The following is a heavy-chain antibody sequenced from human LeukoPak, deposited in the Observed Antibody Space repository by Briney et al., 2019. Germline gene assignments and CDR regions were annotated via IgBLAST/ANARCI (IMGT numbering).Heavy chain of an antibody. CDR3: AREMCSGGSCWINY. V-gene: IGHV3-7*04. CDR1: GFTFSSYW. Sequence: GGSLRLSCAVSGFTFSSYWMSWVRQAPGKGLEWVANIKEDGSEKYYVDSVKGRFTISRDNAKNSLYLQMNSQRSEDTAVYYCAREMCSGGSCWINYWGQGTLVTVSS. D-gene: IGHD2-15*01. CDR2: IKEDGSEK. J-gene: IGHJ4*02.